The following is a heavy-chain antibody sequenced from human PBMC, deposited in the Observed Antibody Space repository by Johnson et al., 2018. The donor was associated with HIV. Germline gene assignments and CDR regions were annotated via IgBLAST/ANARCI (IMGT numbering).Heavy chain of an antibody. J-gene: IGHJ3*02. D-gene: IGHD1-26*01. CDR3: ARDRVYSGSYYSGAFDI. V-gene: IGHV3-30*03. Sequence: VQLVESGGGVVQPGRSLRLSCAASGFTFSSYGMHWVRKAPGKGLEWVAVISYAGSDKYYSDSVKGRFTISRDNSKNTLYLQMNSLRGEDTALYYCARDRVYSGSYYSGAFDIWGPGTMVTVSS. CDR2: ISYAGSDK. CDR1: GFTFSSYG.